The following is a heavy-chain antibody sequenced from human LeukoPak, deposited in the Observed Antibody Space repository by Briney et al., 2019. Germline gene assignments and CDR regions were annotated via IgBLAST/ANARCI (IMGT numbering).Heavy chain of an antibody. CDR3: ARDRIAARRSFDY. CDR2: IYYSGST. D-gene: IGHD6-6*01. V-gene: IGHV4-39*07. CDR1: GGSITSSSYY. Sequence: SETLSLTCTVPGGSITSSSYYWGWIRQPPGKGLEWIGSIYYSGSTYYNPSLKSRVTISVDTSKNQFSLKLSSVTAADTAVYYCARDRIAARRSFDYWGQGTLVTVSS. J-gene: IGHJ4*02.